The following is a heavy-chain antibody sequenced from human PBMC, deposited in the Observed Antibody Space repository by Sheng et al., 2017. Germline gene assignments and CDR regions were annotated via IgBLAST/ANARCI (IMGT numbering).Heavy chain of an antibody. Sequence: QVQLVQSGAEVKKPGSLGEGLLQGFWRHLQQLCYQLGATGPLDKGLSGWEGIIPIFGTANYAQKFQGRVTITADESTSTAYMELSSLRSEDTAVYYCARTLPNWEGGYFDYWGQGTLVTVSS. CDR1: RHLQQLC. J-gene: IGHJ4*02. V-gene: IGHV1-69*01. D-gene: IGHD7-27*01. CDR3: ARTLPNWEGGYFDY. CDR2: IIPIFGTA.